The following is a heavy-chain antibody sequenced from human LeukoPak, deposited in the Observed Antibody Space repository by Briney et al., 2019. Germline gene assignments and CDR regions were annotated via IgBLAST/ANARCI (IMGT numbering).Heavy chain of an antibody. Sequence: ASVKVSCKASGYTFTGYYMRWVRQESGQGLEWIGWISGYNGHTNYAQRLQGRITMTTDTSTTTAYMELRSLRSDDTAVYYCARDGHRMYYYDTSTYRFDYWGQGTLVTVSS. D-gene: IGHD3-22*01. V-gene: IGHV1-18*04. CDR1: GYTFTGYY. CDR3: ARDGHRMYYYDTSTYRFDY. CDR2: ISGYNGHT. J-gene: IGHJ4*02.